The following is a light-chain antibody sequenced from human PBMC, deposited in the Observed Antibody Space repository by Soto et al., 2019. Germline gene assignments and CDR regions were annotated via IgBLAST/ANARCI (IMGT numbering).Light chain of an antibody. CDR1: QGISSY. J-gene: IGKJ4*01. Sequence: DIQLTQSPSFLSASVGDRVTITCRASQGISSYLAWYQQKPGKAPKLLIYAASTLQSGVPSRFSGSGSGTKFPLTISSLQPKDFATYYCQQHNSYPLTFGGGTKVEIK. CDR2: AAS. V-gene: IGKV1-9*01. CDR3: QQHNSYPLT.